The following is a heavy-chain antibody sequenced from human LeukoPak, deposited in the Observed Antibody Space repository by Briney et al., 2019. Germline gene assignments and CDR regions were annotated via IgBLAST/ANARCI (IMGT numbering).Heavy chain of an antibody. CDR1: GYTFTSYG. J-gene: IGHJ3*02. CDR3: ARRVAVARRDAFDI. CDR2: ISSYNGNT. V-gene: IGHV1-18*01. Sequence: ASVKVSCKASGYTFTSYGISWVRQAPGQGLEWVGWISSYNGNTNYAQKLQGRVTISTDTSTGKAYMELRSLRSDDTAVYYCARRVAVARRDAFDIWGQGTMVTVSS. D-gene: IGHD6-19*01.